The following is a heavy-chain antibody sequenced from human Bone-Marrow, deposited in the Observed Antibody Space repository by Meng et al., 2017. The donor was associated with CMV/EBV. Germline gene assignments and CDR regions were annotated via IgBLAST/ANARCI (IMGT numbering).Heavy chain of an antibody. CDR1: GGTFSSYA. CDR2: IIPIFGTA. D-gene: IGHD1-1*01. V-gene: IGHV1-69*05. Sequence: SVKVSCKASGGTFSSYAISWVRQAPGQGLEWMGGIIPIFGTANYAQKFQGRVTITTDESTSTAYMELSSLRSEDTAVYYCARETGPMERRGYFDYWGRGTLVTVSS. J-gene: IGHJ4*02. CDR3: ARETGPMERRGYFDY.